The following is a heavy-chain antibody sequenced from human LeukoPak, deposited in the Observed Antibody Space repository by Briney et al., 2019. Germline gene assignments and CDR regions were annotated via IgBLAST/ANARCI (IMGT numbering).Heavy chain of an antibody. CDR3: ARENVGYDY. CDR2: IYYSGST. V-gene: IGHV4-61*01. J-gene: IGHJ4*02. Sequence: PSETLSLTCTASGGSVSSGSFHWSWIRQPPGKGLEWIGYIYYSGSTNYNPSLKSRVTISIDTSKNQFSLKLSSVTAADTAVYYCARENVGYDYWGQGTLVTVSS. CDR1: GGSVSSGSFH. D-gene: IGHD1-26*01.